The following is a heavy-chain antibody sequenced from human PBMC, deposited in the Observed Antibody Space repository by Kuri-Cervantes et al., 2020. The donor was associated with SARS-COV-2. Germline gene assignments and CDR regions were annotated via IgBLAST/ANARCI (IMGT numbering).Heavy chain of an antibody. V-gene: IGHV4-34*01. CDR3: ARNSYDFWSGYGPANNWFDP. CDR1: GGSFSGYY. D-gene: IGHD3-3*01. J-gene: IGHJ5*02. CDR2: INHSGST. Sequence: GSLRLSCAVYGGSFSGYYWSWIRQPPGKGLEWIGEINHSGSTNYNPSLKSRVTISVDTSKNQFSLKLSSVTAADTAVYYCARNSYDFWSGYGPANNWFDPWGQGTLVTVSS.